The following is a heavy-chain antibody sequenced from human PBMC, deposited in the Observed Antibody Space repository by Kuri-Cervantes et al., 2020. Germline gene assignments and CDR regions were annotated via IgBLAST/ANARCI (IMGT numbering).Heavy chain of an antibody. Sequence: GGSLRLSCAAFGFTFDDYAMHWVRQAPGKGLEWVSGISWNSGSIGYADSVKGRFTISRDNAKNSLYLQMNSLRAEDTAVYYCARDSRDLAVVVAATPVAFDIWGQGTMVTVSS. CDR1: GFTFDDYA. D-gene: IGHD2-15*01. CDR2: ISWNSGSI. CDR3: ARDSRDLAVVVAATPVAFDI. J-gene: IGHJ3*02. V-gene: IGHV3-9*01.